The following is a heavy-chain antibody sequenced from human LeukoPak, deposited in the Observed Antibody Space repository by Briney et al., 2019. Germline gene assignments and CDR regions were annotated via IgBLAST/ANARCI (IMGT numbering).Heavy chain of an antibody. CDR3: ASRGDQYSSGWYLGIDY. Sequence: PGGSLRLSCAASGFTFSSYAMHWVRQAPGKGLEWVAVISYDGSNKYYADSVKGRFTISRDNSKNTLYLQMNSLRAEDTAVYYCASRGDQYSSGWYLGIDYWGQGTLVTVSS. V-gene: IGHV3-30-3*01. D-gene: IGHD6-19*01. CDR2: ISYDGSNK. J-gene: IGHJ4*02. CDR1: GFTFSSYA.